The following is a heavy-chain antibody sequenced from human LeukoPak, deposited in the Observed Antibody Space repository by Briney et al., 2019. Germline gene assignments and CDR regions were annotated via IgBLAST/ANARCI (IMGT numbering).Heavy chain of an antibody. CDR2: IYTSGST. CDR3: ARGLPVWLPDYYYYMDV. D-gene: IGHD5-12*01. Sequence: SETLSLTCTVPGGSISSYYWSWIRQPAGKGLEWIGRIYTSGSTNYNPSLKSRVTMSVDTSKNQFSLKLSSVTAADTAVYYCARGLPVWLPDYYYYMDVWGKGTTVTVSS. CDR1: GGSISSYY. J-gene: IGHJ6*03. V-gene: IGHV4-4*07.